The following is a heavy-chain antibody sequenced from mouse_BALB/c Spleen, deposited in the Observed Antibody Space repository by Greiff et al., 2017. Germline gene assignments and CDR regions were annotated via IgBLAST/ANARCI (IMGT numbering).Heavy chain of an antibody. D-gene: IGHD2-1*01. CDR1: GYTFTSYW. CDR2: INPSNGRT. Sequence: QVQLQQPGAELVKPGASVKLSCKASGYTFTSYWMHWVKQRPGQGLEWIGEINPSNGRTNYNEKFKSKATLTVDKSSSTAYMQLSSLTSEDSAVYYCANLYGSPFDDWGQGTTLTVSS. V-gene: IGHV1S81*02. CDR3: ANLYGSPFDD. J-gene: IGHJ2*01.